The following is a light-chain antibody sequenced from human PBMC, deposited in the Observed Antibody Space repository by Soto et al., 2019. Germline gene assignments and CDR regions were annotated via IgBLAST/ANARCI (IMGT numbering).Light chain of an antibody. Sequence: QSVLTQPPSASGSPGQSVTISCTGTSSDVGGYNYVSWYQQYPGKAPKLMIYEVSKRPSGVPDRFSGSKSGNTASLTVSGLQAEDEADYYCGSSVGSNYVFGPGTKVTVL. V-gene: IGLV2-8*01. CDR3: GSSVGSNYV. J-gene: IGLJ1*01. CDR2: EVS. CDR1: SSDVGGYNY.